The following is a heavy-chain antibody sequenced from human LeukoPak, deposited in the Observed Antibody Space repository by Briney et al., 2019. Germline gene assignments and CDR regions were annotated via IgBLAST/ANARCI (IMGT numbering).Heavy chain of an antibody. D-gene: IGHD3-3*01. Sequence: GSLRLSCAASGFTVSSNYLSWVRQAPGKGLEWIGSIYYSGSTSYNPSLKSRVTISVDTSKNQFSLKLNSMTAADTAVYYCALIDIDFWRAVSDYWGQGTLVTVSS. CDR3: ALIDIDFWRAVSDY. V-gene: IGHV4-39*07. CDR2: IYYSGST. CDR1: GFTVSSNY. J-gene: IGHJ4*02.